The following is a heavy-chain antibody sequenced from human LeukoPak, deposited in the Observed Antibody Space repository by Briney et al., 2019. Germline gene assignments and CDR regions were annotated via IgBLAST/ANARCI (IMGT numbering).Heavy chain of an antibody. J-gene: IGHJ4*02. D-gene: IGHD2-2*01. CDR2: INSDGSST. CDR3: ARGGLGYCSSTSCYGLDS. Sequence: PGGSPRLSCAASGFTFSSYWMHWVRQAPGKGLVWVSRINSDGSSTNYADSVKGRFTISRDNAKNTLYLQMNSLRAEDTAVYYCARGGLGYCSSTSCYGLDSWGQGTLVTVSS. CDR1: GFTFSSYW. V-gene: IGHV3-74*01.